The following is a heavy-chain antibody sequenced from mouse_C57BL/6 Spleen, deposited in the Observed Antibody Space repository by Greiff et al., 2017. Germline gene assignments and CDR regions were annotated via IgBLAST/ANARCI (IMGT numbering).Heavy chain of an antibody. CDR2: INPGSGGT. V-gene: IGHV1-54*01. CDR3: ARGGYGSSDAWFAY. J-gene: IGHJ3*01. Sequence: QVQLQQSGAELVRPGTSVKVSCKASGYAFTNYLIEWVKQRPGQGLEWIGVINPGSGGTNYNEKFKGKATLTADKSSSTAYMQLSSLTSEDSAVYVGARGGYGSSDAWFAYWGQGTLVTVSA. CDR1: GYAFTNYL. D-gene: IGHD1-1*01.